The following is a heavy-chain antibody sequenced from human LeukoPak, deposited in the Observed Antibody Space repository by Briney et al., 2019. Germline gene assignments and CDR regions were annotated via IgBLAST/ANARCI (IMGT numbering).Heavy chain of an antibody. D-gene: IGHD6-6*01. CDR2: IYYSGST. J-gene: IGHJ4*02. Sequence: SETLSLTCTVSGGSISSSSYYWGWIRQPPGQGLEWIGSIYYSGSTYYNASLKSRLTISVDTSKNQFSLNLSSVTAADTADYYCASTGSSSSSSYYFNHWGQGSLVTVSS. V-gene: IGHV4-39*01. CDR3: ASTGSSSSSSYYFNH. CDR1: GGSISSSSYY.